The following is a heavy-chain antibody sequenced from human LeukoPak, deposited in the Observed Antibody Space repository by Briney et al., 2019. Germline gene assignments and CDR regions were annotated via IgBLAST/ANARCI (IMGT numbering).Heavy chain of an antibody. CDR2: IYYSGST. Sequence: SETLSLTCTVSGGSTSSSSYYWGWIRQPPGKGLEWIGSIYYSGSTYYNPSLKSRVTISVDTSKNQFSLKLSSVTAADTAVYYCATAPLDAFDIWGQGTMVTVSS. J-gene: IGHJ3*02. CDR3: ATAPLDAFDI. CDR1: GGSTSSSSYY. V-gene: IGHV4-39*01.